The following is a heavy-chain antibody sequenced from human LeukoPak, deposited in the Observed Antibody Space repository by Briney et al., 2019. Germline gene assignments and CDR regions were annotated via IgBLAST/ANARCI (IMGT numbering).Heavy chain of an antibody. CDR1: GGSINSYF. J-gene: IGHJ6*02. CDR2: IYYSGST. D-gene: IGHD2-2*01. V-gene: IGHV4-59*12. CDR3: ARNRGIVVVPAAAMARGNYYYGMDV. Sequence: SETLSLTCTVSGGSINSYFWSWIRQPPGKGLEWIGYIYYSGSTNYNPSLKSRVTMSVDTSKNQFSLKLSSVTAADTAVYYCARNRGIVVVPAAAMARGNYYYGMDVWGQGTTVTVSS.